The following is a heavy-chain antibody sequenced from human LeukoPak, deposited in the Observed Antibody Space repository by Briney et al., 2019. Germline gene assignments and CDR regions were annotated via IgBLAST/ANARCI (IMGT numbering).Heavy chain of an antibody. J-gene: IGHJ4*02. CDR1: GFTFDDYA. Sequence: GGSLRLSCAASGFTFDDYAMHWVRQAPGKGLEWVSGISWNSGSIDYADSVKGRFTISRDNAKNSLYQQMNSLRAEDTALYYCAKGKIPRIVTPIDYWGQGTLVTVSS. CDR2: ISWNSGSI. CDR3: AKGKIPRIVTPIDY. D-gene: IGHD1-26*01. V-gene: IGHV3-9*01.